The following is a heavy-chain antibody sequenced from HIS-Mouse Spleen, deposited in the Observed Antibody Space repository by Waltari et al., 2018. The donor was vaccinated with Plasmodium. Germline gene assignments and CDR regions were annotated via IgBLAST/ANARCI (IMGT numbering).Heavy chain of an antibody. CDR1: GYTFTSYY. J-gene: IGHJ6*02. CDR3: ARDLFRIGVAGTEYYYGMDV. V-gene: IGHV1-46*01. Sequence: QVQLVQSGAEVKKPGASVKVSCKASGYTFTSYYMHWVRQAPGQGLEWMGITNPSGGSTSYAKKCQGRVTMTRDTSTSTVYMELSSPRSEDTAVYYCARDLFRIGVAGTEYYYGMDVWGQGTTVTVSS. CDR2: TNPSGGST. D-gene: IGHD6-19*01.